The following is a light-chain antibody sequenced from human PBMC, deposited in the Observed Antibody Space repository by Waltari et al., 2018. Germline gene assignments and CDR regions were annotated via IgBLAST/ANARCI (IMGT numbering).Light chain of an antibody. J-gene: IGLJ3*02. Sequence: QSALTQPASVSGSPGQSITISCPGTSMDVGGYNYVSWYQPPPGKAPKLMIYEVSNRPSGVSNRFSGSKSGNTASLTISGLQAEDEADYYCSSYTSSSTLVFGGGTKLTVL. CDR1: SMDVGGYNY. V-gene: IGLV2-14*01. CDR2: EVS. CDR3: SSYTSSSTLV.